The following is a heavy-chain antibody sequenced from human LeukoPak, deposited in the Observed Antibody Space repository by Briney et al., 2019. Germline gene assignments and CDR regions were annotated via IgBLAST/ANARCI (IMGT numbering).Heavy chain of an antibody. CDR3: ASSGDDSSGYYSSGASYFDY. CDR2: INHSGST. J-gene: IGHJ4*02. D-gene: IGHD3-22*01. V-gene: IGHV4-34*01. CDR1: GGSINSYY. Sequence: PSETLSLTCTVSGGSINSYYWSWIRQPPGKGLEWIGEINHSGSTNYNPSLKSRVTISVDTSKNQFSLKLSSVTAADTAVYYCASSGDDSSGYYSSGASYFDYWGQGTLVTVSS.